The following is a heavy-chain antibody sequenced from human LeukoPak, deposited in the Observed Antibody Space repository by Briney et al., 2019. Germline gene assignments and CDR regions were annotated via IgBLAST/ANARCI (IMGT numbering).Heavy chain of an antibody. CDR2: ISGSGAST. D-gene: IGHD6-13*01. Sequence: GGSLRLSCAASGFSFSNYAMSWVRQAPGKGLGWVSAISGSGASTYYADSVKGRFTISRDNSKNTLYLQMNSLRAEDTAVYYCAKDLSRYGSTWSDAFDIWGQGTMVTVSS. V-gene: IGHV3-23*01. CDR1: GFSFSNYA. CDR3: AKDLSRYGSTWSDAFDI. J-gene: IGHJ3*02.